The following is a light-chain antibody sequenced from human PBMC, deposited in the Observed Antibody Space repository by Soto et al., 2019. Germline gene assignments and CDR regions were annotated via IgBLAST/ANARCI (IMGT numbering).Light chain of an antibody. CDR1: QSVSSY. CDR3: QQRSNWPPIT. CDR2: DAS. J-gene: IGKJ5*01. V-gene: IGKV3-11*01. Sequence: PGEGAALSFRASQSVSSYLAWYQQKPGQSPRLLIYDASNRATGSPARFSGSGSGTDFTLTISSLEPEDFAVYYCQQRSNWPPITFGQGTRLEIK.